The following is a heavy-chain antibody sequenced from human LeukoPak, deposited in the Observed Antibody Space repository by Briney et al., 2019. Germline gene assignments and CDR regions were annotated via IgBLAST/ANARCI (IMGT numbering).Heavy chain of an antibody. CDR1: GYSFTSYY. CDR3: ARDNSVGDIAWWFDP. V-gene: IGHV1-46*01. CDR2: INPSGGST. Sequence: ASVKVSCKASGYSFTSYYMHWVRQAPGQGLEWMGIINPSGGSTSYAQKFQGRVTMTRDMSTTTDYMELSSLRSEDTAVYYCARDNSVGDIAWWFDPWGQGTLVTVSS. J-gene: IGHJ5*02. D-gene: IGHD3-16*02.